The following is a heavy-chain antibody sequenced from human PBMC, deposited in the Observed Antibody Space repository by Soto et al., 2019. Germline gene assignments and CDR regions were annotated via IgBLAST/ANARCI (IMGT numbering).Heavy chain of an antibody. V-gene: IGHV3-30-3*01. D-gene: IGHD3-10*01. Sequence: QVQLVESGGGVVQPGRSLRLSCAASGFTFSSYAMHWVRQAPGKGLEWVAVISYDGSNKYYADSVKGRFTISRDNSKNTLYLQMNSVRAEDTAVYYCARVPLAGLWFGWFDPWGQGTLVTVSS. CDR1: GFTFSSYA. CDR2: ISYDGSNK. CDR3: ARVPLAGLWFGWFDP. J-gene: IGHJ5*02.